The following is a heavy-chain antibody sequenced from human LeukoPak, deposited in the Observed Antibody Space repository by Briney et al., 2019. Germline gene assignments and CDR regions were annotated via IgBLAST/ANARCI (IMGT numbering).Heavy chain of an antibody. Sequence: SQTLSLTCTVSGDSINSGYHWSWIRPQPGKGLEWIWNIYYNGRTYYKTSLKSRIIISVDMSKNQISLQLSSVTAADTAVYYCARDLRGSPMDVWGKGTPVAVSS. CDR1: GDSINSGYH. CDR3: ARDLRGSPMDV. CDR2: IYYNGRT. D-gene: IGHD1-26*01. J-gene: IGHJ6*03. V-gene: IGHV4-31*03.